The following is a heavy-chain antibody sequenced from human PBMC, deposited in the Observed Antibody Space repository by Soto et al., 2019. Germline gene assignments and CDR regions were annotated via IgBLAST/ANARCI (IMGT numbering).Heavy chain of an antibody. CDR3: ARDRTVVPNRRDYYYYYMDV. V-gene: IGHV4-31*03. CDR1: GGSISSGGYY. CDR2: IYYSGST. Sequence: PSETLSLTCTVPGGSISSGGYYWSWIRQHPGKGLEWIGYIYYSGSTYYNPSLKSRVTISVDTSKNQFSLKLSSVTAADTAVYYCARDRTVVPNRRDYYYYYMDVWGKGTTVTVSS. D-gene: IGHD2-2*01. J-gene: IGHJ6*03.